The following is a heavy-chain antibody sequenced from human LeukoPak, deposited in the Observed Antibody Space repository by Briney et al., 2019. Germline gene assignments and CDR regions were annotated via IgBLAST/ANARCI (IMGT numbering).Heavy chain of an antibody. D-gene: IGHD3-10*01. J-gene: IGHJ6*02. Sequence: ASVKVSCKASGYTFTSYYMHWVRQAPGQGLEWMGIINPSGGSTSYAQKFQGRVTMTRDTSTSTVYMELSSLRSEDTAVYYCARDGGSGSYSYYYGMDVWGQGTTVTVSS. V-gene: IGHV1-46*01. CDR3: ARDGGSGSYSYYYGMDV. CDR2: INPSGGST. CDR1: GYTFTSYY.